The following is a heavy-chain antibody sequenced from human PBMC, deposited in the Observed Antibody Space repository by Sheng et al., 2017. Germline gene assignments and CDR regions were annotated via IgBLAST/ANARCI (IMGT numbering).Heavy chain of an antibody. CDR1: GFTFSSYE. V-gene: IGHV3-48*03. J-gene: IGHJ4*02. CDR2: ISSSGSTI. D-gene: IGHD3-22*01. CDR3: ARDPLSGYYTNYFDY. Sequence: EVQLVESGGGLVQPGGSLRLSCAASGFTFSSYEMNWVRQAPGKGLEWVSYISSSGSTIYYADSVKGRFTISRDNAKNSLYLQMNSLRAEDTAVYYCARDPLSGYYTNYFDYWGQGTLVTVSS.